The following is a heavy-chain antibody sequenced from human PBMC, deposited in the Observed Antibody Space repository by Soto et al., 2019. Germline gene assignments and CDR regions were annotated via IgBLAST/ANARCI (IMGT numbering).Heavy chain of an antibody. V-gene: IGHV4-31*03. D-gene: IGHD3-3*01. CDR2: IFYSGSF. CDR1: GDSISSGGSY. Sequence: SETLSLTCTVSGDSISSGGSYWHWIRQRPGKGLEWMGYIFYSGSFYYTPSLRGRVMMSEDTSKNQFYLRLSSVTAADTAVYYCARAPETHTIFGVVRPYFFNHWGQGTLVTVSS. CDR3: ARAPETHTIFGVVRPYFFNH. J-gene: IGHJ4*02.